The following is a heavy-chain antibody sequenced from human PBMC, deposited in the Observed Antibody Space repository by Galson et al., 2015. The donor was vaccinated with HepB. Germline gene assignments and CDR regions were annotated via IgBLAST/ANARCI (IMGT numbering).Heavy chain of an antibody. CDR1: GYTFTGYY. CDR2: INPNSGGT. D-gene: IGHD3-22*01. J-gene: IGHJ4*02. V-gene: IGHV1-2*02. CDR3: ARLRFTMIDGGLYYFDY. Sequence: SVKVSCKASGYTFTGYYMHWVRQAPGQGLEWMGWINPNSGGTNYAQKFQGRVTMTRDTSISTAYMELSRLRSDDTAVYYCARLRFTMIDGGLYYFDYWGQGTLVTVSS.